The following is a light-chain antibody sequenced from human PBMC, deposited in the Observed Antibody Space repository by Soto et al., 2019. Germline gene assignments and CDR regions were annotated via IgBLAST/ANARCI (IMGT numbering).Light chain of an antibody. V-gene: IGKV4-1*01. CDR1: QSVLYSSNNKNY. Sequence: DIVMTQSPDFLAVSLGERATINCKSSQSVLYSSNNKNYLAWYQQKPGQPPKLLIYWASTRESGVPDRFSGSGSGTEFTLTISSLQAEDVAVYYCQQYYTTPWTFGQGTKVEIK. CDR2: WAS. J-gene: IGKJ1*01. CDR3: QQYYTTPWT.